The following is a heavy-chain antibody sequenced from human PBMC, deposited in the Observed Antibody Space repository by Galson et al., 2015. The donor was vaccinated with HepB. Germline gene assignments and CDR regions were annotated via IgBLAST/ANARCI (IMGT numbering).Heavy chain of an antibody. Sequence: SLRLSCANSGFTFSSYGMHWVRQAPGKGLEWVAVISYDGSNKYYADSVKGRFTISRDNSKNTLYLQMNSLRAEDTAVYYCAKEGPSSYAYYYYGMDVWGQGTTVTVSS. J-gene: IGHJ6*02. CDR1: GFTFSSYG. D-gene: IGHD2-2*01. CDR3: AKEGPSSYAYYYYGMDV. V-gene: IGHV3-30*18. CDR2: ISYDGSNK.